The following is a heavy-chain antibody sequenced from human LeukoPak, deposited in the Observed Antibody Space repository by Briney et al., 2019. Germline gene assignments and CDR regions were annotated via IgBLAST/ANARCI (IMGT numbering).Heavy chain of an antibody. Sequence: SETLSLTCAVSGYSISSGYYWGWIRQPPGKGLEWIGSIYHSGSTYYNPSLKSRVTISVDTPKNQFSLKLSSVTAADTAVYYCARHEYDYDFWSGYPDWFDPWGQGTQVTVSS. V-gene: IGHV4-38-2*01. D-gene: IGHD3-3*01. J-gene: IGHJ5*02. CDR2: IYHSGST. CDR3: ARHEYDYDFWSGYPDWFDP. CDR1: GYSISSGYY.